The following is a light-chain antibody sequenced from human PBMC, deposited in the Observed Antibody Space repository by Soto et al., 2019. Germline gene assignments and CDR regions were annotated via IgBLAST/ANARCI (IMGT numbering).Light chain of an antibody. Sequence: DIQMTQSPSTLSAFVGDRVTITCRASQSINTWLSWYQQKPGKAPKILIYDAFRLESRVPSRFSGSGSGTEFTITISRVQPEDFATYYFEQYETYLKTLVQGTQVEIK. J-gene: IGKJ1*01. CDR2: DAF. CDR1: QSINTW. V-gene: IGKV1-5*01. CDR3: EQYETYLKT.